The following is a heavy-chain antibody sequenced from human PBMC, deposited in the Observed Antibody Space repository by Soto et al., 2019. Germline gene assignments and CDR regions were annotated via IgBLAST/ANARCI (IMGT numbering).Heavy chain of an antibody. CDR1: GGSISSYY. CDR2: IYYSGST. CDR3: ARGDILTGYSYNWFDP. Sequence: SETLSLTCTVSGGSISSYYWSWIRQPPGKGLEWIGYIYYSGSTNYNPSLKSRVTISVDTSKNQFSLKLSSVTAADTAVYYCARGDILTGYSYNWFDPWGQGTLVTVSS. J-gene: IGHJ5*02. V-gene: IGHV4-59*01. D-gene: IGHD3-9*01.